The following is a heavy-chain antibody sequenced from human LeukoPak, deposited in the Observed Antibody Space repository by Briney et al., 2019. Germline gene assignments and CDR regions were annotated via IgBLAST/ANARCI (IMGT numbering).Heavy chain of an antibody. V-gene: IGHV4-31*02. CDR2: IYYSGST. Sequence: SWVRQHPGKGLEWIGYIYYSGSTYYNPSLKRRMTISVDTSKNQFSLRLSSVTAADTAVYYCAGSRSSGYEDWFDPWGQGTLVTVSS. CDR3: AGSRSSGYEDWFDP. D-gene: IGHD6-19*01. J-gene: IGHJ5*02.